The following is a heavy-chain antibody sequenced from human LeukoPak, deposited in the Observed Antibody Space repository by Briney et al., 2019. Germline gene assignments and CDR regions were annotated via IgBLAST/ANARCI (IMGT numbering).Heavy chain of an antibody. D-gene: IGHD1-7*01. CDR2: IYSGGST. V-gene: IGHV3-53*01. CDR3: TRDGPQTIPLDY. Sequence: GGSLRLSYAASGFTVSSNYMSWVRQAPGKGLEWVSVIYSGGSTYYADSVKGRFTISRDNSKNTLYLQMNSLRAEDTAVYYCTRDGPQTIPLDYWGQGTLVTVSS. J-gene: IGHJ4*02. CDR1: GFTVSSNY.